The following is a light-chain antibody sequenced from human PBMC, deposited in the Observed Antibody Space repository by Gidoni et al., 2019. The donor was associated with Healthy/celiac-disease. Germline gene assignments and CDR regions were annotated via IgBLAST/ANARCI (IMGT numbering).Light chain of an antibody. V-gene: IGLV3-25*03. CDR2: KDS. CDR1: ALPKQY. J-gene: IGLJ1*01. Sequence: SYELTQPPSVSVSPGQTARITCSGDALPKQYAYWYQQKPGQAPVLVIYKDSERPSGIPERFSGSSSGTTVTLTISGVQAEDEADYYCQSADSSGTYNVFGTGTKVXVX. CDR3: QSADSSGTYNV.